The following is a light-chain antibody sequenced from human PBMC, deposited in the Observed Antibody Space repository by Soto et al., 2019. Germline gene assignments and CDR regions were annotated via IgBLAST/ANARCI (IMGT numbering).Light chain of an antibody. Sequence: EIGLTQSLAILSLSPGEGATLSCRASQSVSDHLAWYQQKPGQPPRLLIYDAAKRATGIPARFSGSGSGTDFTLTISSLEPEDFAVYYCQQRSNWPLTFGGGTKVDIK. V-gene: IGKV3-11*01. CDR3: QQRSNWPLT. J-gene: IGKJ4*01. CDR1: QSVSDH. CDR2: DAA.